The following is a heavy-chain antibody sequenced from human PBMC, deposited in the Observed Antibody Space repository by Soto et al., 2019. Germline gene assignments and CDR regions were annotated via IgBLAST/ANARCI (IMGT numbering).Heavy chain of an antibody. V-gene: IGHV6-1*01. Sequence: PSQTLSLTCAISGDSVSSNSAAWNWIRQSPSRGLEWLGRTYYRSKWYNDYTVSVKSRITINPDTSKNKNSLQLNTVTPEDTAVYYFARVGGYYGSGTKKSFDYWGQGTLVTVSS. CDR1: GDSVSSNSAA. J-gene: IGHJ4*02. CDR3: ARVGGYYGSGTKKSFDY. CDR2: TYYRSKWYN. D-gene: IGHD3-10*01.